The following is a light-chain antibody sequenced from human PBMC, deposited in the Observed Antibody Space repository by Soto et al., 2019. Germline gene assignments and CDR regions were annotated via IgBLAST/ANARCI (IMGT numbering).Light chain of an antibody. J-gene: IGKJ1*01. V-gene: IGKV3-15*01. CDR1: QSVSSN. CDR2: GAS. Sequence: EIVMTQSPATLSVSPGERATLSCRASQSVSSNLAWYQQQPGQAPRLLIYGASTRATGIPARFSGSGAGTEFSLTVSSLQSEDFAVYYCQEDNNWPQTFGQGTKVEIK. CDR3: QEDNNWPQT.